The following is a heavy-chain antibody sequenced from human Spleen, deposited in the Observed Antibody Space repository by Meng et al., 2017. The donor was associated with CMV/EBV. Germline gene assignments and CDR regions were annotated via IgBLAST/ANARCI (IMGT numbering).Heavy chain of an antibody. CDR1: GYTFTSYY. CDR3: ARGGAEVTTWSPY. D-gene: IGHD4-11*01. CDR2: IRPKSGDT. Sequence: ASVKVSCKASGYTFTSYYMHWVRQAPGQGLEWMGWIRPKSGDTEYAHKFQERVTLTRDTSITTAYMELSRLRSDDTAVYFCARGGAEVTTWSPYWGQGTLVTVSS. J-gene: IGHJ4*02. V-gene: IGHV1-2*02.